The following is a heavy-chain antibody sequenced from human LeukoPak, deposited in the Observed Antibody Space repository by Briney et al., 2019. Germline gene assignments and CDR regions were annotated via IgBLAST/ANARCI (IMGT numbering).Heavy chain of an antibody. CDR1: GLTFSSYG. V-gene: IGHV3-33*01. CDR2: IWSDRNYT. CDR3: ARGMAPTGNPNWFDP. J-gene: IGHJ5*02. D-gene: IGHD6-13*01. Sequence: GGSLRLSCAASGLTFSSYGIHWVRQAPGKGLEWVAVIWSDRNYTYYADSVKGRFTISRDNSKSTLYLQMNSLRAEDTAVYYCARGMAPTGNPNWFDPWAREPWSPSPQ.